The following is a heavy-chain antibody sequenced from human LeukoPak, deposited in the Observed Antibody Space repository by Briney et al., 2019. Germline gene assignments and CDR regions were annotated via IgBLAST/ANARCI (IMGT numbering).Heavy chain of an antibody. CDR1: GFTFSSYW. J-gene: IGHJ4*02. D-gene: IGHD4-17*01. V-gene: IGHV3-74*01. Sequence: PGGSLRLSCAASGFTFSSYWMHWVRQAPGKGLVWVSRINSDGSSTSYADSVEGRFTISRDNAKNTLYLQMYSLRAEDTAVYYCARGPSYGDYPFDYWGQGTLVTVSS. CDR2: INSDGSST. CDR3: ARGPSYGDYPFDY.